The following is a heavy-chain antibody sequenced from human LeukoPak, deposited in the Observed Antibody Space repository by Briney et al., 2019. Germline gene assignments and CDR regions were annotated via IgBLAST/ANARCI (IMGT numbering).Heavy chain of an antibody. CDR1: GFTFSSNW. D-gene: IGHD3-22*01. J-gene: IGHJ4*02. CDR2: INSDGRST. V-gene: IGHV3-74*01. Sequence: GGSLRLSCAASGFTFSSNWMHWVRQAPGKGLVWVSRINSDGRSTSYADSVKGRFTISRDNAKNTLYLQMNSLRAEDTAVYYCARLRYDSSGRFFDNWGQGALVTVSS. CDR3: ARLRYDSSGRFFDN.